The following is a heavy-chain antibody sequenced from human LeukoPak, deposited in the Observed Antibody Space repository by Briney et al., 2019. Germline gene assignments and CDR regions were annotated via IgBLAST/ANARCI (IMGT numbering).Heavy chain of an antibody. CDR1: GFTFSSYA. Sequence: GRSLRLSCTASGFTFSSYAMHWVRQAPGQGLEWVAVISYDGSNKYYADSVKGRFTISRDNSKNTLYLQMNSPRAEDTAVYYCARGGYSYGSVKDFDYWGQGTLVTVSS. CDR3: ARGGYSYGSVKDFDY. V-gene: IGHV3-30-3*01. D-gene: IGHD5-18*01. J-gene: IGHJ4*02. CDR2: ISYDGSNK.